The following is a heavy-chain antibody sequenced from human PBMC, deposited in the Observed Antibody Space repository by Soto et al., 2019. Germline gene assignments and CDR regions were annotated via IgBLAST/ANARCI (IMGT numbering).Heavy chain of an antibody. CDR3: ARASGDYFDY. CDR2: IYHSGSA. CDR1: GWSFSGYY. D-gene: IGHD3-10*01. J-gene: IGHJ4*02. V-gene: IGHV4-59*01. Sequence: SETLSLTCAVHGWSFSGYYWSWVRQSPGKGLEWIGYIYHSGSANYNPSLKSRVTISVDTSKNQFSLKLSSVTAAGTAVYYCARASGDYFDYWGQGTLVTVSS.